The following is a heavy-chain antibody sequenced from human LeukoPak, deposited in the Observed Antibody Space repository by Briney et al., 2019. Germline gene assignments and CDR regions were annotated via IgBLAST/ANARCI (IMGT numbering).Heavy chain of an antibody. CDR1: GGSISNYY. CDR2: IYYSGST. CDR3: ARALSGTYGLFQH. D-gene: IGHD1-26*01. J-gene: IGHJ1*01. Sequence: VKPSETLSLTCTASGGSISNYYWSWIRQPPGKGLEWIGYIYYSGSTYYNPSLRSRVTISVDTSKNQFSLNLNSVTAADTAVYYCARALSGTYGLFQHWGQGTLVTVSS. V-gene: IGHV4-59*01.